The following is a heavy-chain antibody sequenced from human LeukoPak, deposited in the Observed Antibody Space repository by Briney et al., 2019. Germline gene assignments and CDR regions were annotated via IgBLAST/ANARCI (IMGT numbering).Heavy chain of an antibody. Sequence: PGGSLRLSCATSGFTFSNYWMRWVRQAPGEGLVWVSRINSDGSTTNYADSVKGRFTISRDNSKNTLFLHMNSLRVEDTAVYYCAKPDYGGHFDYWGQGTLVTVSS. CDR3: AKPDYGGHFDY. V-gene: IGHV3-74*01. CDR1: GFTFSNYW. CDR2: INSDGSTT. J-gene: IGHJ4*02. D-gene: IGHD4-23*01.